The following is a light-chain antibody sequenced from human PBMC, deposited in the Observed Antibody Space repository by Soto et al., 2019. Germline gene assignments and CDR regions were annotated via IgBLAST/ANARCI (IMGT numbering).Light chain of an antibody. Sequence: IVLTQSPGTLSLSPGERVTLSCRASQSVSNSLAWYQQKPGQPPRLLIYDVSNRATGIPARFSGSGSGTDFTLTITSLEPEDFAVYFCHQRYNWPRVTFGQGKRLEIK. CDR3: HQRYNWPRVT. V-gene: IGKV3-11*01. J-gene: IGKJ5*01. CDR1: QSVSNS. CDR2: DVS.